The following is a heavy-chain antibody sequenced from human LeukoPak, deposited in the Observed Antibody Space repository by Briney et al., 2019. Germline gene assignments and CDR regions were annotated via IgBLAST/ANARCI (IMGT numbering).Heavy chain of an antibody. V-gene: IGHV1-2*02. Sequence: ASVTVCFKASGYTFTVYYMHWVRQAPGQGLEWMGWINPNSGGTNYSQKFQGRVTMTRDTAISTAYMYLSRLRYIATAVYFCSAGIRAAMPGIDYWGQETLLTTAS. CDR2: INPNSGGT. CDR1: GYTFTVYY. D-gene: IGHD6-13*01. CDR3: SAGIRAAMPGIDY. J-gene: IGHJ4*02.